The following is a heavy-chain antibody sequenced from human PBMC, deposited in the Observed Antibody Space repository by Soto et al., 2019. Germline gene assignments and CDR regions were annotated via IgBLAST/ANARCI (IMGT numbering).Heavy chain of an antibody. J-gene: IGHJ4*02. CDR1: GFTFSSYS. CDR2: ISSSSSYT. Sequence: VQLVESGGGLVKPGGSLRLSCAASGFTFSSYSMNWVRQAPGKGLEWVSSISSSSSYTYYADSVKGRFTISRDNAKNSLYLQMNSLRAEDTAVYYCARVGIAAAGAYYFDYWGQGTLVTVSS. CDR3: ARVGIAAAGAYYFDY. V-gene: IGHV3-21*01. D-gene: IGHD6-13*01.